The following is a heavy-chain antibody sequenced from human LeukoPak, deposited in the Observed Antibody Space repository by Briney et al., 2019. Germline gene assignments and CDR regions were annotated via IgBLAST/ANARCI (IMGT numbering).Heavy chain of an antibody. CDR1: GGSISSSSYY. CDR2: IYYSGST. Sequence: PSETLSLTCTVSGGSISSSSYYWGWIRQPPGRGLEWIGSIYYSGSTYYNPSLKSRVTISVDTSKNQFSLKLSSVTAADTAVYYCARLSRKWFGERNFDYWGQGTLVTVSS. J-gene: IGHJ4*02. D-gene: IGHD3-10*01. CDR3: ARLSRKWFGERNFDY. V-gene: IGHV4-39*01.